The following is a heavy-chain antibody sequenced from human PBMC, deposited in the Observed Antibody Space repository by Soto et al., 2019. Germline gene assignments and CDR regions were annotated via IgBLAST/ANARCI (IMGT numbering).Heavy chain of an antibody. D-gene: IGHD6-6*01. J-gene: IGHJ4*02. CDR2: ISSSSSYI. CDR1: GFTCSSYS. Sequence: GGALRLSCAASGFTCSSYSMNWVRQAPGKGLEWVSSISSSSSYIYYADSVKGRFTISRDNAKNSLYLQMNSLRAEDTAVYYCARVKRSSIAARYFDYWGQGTLVTVSS. V-gene: IGHV3-21*01. CDR3: ARVKRSSIAARYFDY.